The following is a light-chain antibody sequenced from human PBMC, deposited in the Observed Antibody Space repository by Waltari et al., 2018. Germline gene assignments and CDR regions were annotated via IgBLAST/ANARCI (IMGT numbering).Light chain of an antibody. CDR2: GNT. CDR3: QSYDSSLSGWV. CDR1: SSNIGAGYD. J-gene: IGLJ3*02. V-gene: IGLV1-40*01. Sequence: QSVLTQPPSVSGAPGQRVTISCTGSSSNIGAGYDVHWYQQVPGTAPKLLIYGNTNRPSGVPDRFSCSKSGTSASLAITGLQAEDEADYYCQSYDSSLSGWVFGGGTKLTVL.